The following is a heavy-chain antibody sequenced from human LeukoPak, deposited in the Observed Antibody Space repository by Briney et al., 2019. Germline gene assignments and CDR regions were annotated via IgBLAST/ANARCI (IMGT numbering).Heavy chain of an antibody. Sequence: GGSLRLSCAASGFTFSSYAMSWVGQAPGKGLEWVSAISGSDGSTYYADYVKGRFTISRDNSKNTLYLQMNSLRAEDTAVYYCAKNYDSSGYYPGPFGYWGQGTLVTVSS. CDR1: GFTFSSYA. CDR2: ISGSDGST. V-gene: IGHV3-23*01. D-gene: IGHD3-22*01. CDR3: AKNYDSSGYYPGPFGY. J-gene: IGHJ4*02.